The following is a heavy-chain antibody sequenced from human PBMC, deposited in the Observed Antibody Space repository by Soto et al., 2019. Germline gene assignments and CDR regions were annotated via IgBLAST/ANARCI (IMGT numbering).Heavy chain of an antibody. CDR2: IWYDGSNK. CDR3: ARDRSNDAFDI. V-gene: IGHV3-33*01. J-gene: IGHJ3*02. CDR1: GFTFSSYG. Sequence: QVQLVESGGGVVQPGRSLRLSCAASGFTFSSYGMHWVRQAPGKGLEWVAVIWYDGSNKYYADSVKGRFTISRDNSKNTLYLQMNSLRAEDTGVYYCARDRSNDAFDIWGQGTMVTVSS.